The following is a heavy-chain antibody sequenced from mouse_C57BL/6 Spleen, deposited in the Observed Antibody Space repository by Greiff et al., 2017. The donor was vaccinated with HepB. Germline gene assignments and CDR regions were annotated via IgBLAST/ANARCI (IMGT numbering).Heavy chain of an antibody. CDR1: GYAFTNYL. CDR3: ARCDYYGSSYWYFDV. J-gene: IGHJ1*03. Sequence: QVQLQQSGAELVRPGTSVKVSCKASGYAFTNYLIEWVKQRPGQGLEWIGVINPGSGGTNYNEKFKGKATLTADKSSSTAYMQLSSRTSEDSAVYFCARCDYYGSSYWYFDVWGTGTTVTVSS. V-gene: IGHV1-54*01. D-gene: IGHD1-1*01. CDR2: INPGSGGT.